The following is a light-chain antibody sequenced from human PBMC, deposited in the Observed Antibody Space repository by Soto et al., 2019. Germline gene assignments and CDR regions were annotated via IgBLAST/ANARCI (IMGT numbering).Light chain of an antibody. CDR3: QSYGSSLSGFPVV. CDR1: SSNIGAGYD. CDR2: GNS. V-gene: IGLV1-40*01. Sequence: QSVLTQPPSVSGAPGQRVTISCTGSSSNIGAGYDVHWYQQLPGTAPKLLIYGNSNRPSGVPDRFSGSKSGTSASLAITGLQAEDEADYYCQSYGSSLSGFPVVFGGGTKLTVL. J-gene: IGLJ2*01.